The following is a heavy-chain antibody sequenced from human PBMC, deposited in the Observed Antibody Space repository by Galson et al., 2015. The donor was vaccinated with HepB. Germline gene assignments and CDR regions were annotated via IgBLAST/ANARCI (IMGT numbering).Heavy chain of an antibody. J-gene: IGHJ5*02. CDR2: IYWGDDK. D-gene: IGHD3-22*01. CDR1: GFSLSTSGVG. V-gene: IGHV2-5*02. Sequence: PALVKPTQTLTLTCTFSGFSLSTSGVGVGWIRQPPGKALEWLALIYWGDDKRFSPSLKSRLTITKDTSKNQVVLTMTNMDPVDTATYYCAHRSGYDSSALEWNWFDPWGQGTLVTVSS. CDR3: AHRSGYDSSALEWNWFDP.